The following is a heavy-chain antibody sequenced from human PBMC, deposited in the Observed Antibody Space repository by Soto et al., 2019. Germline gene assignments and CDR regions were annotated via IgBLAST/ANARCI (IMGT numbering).Heavy chain of an antibody. J-gene: IGHJ4*02. CDR3: ARDAIRGSAAMKTY. CDR2: MYYTGNK. V-gene: IGHV4-39*02. Sequence: PSETLSLTCTVSGGSISSSTYYWDWIRQPPGKGLEWIGAMYYTGNKHHNPSLESRVTMSVDTSKNQFSLKLSSVTPTDTAVYYCARDAIRGSAAMKTYWGLGTLVTVSS. CDR1: GGSISSSTYY.